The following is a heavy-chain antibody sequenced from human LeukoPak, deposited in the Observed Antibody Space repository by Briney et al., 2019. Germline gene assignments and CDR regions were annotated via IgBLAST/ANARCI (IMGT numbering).Heavy chain of an antibody. CDR1: GFTFSSYG. Sequence: GGSLRLSCAASGFTFSSYGMHWVRQAPGKGLEWVAVIWYDGSNKYYADSVKGRFTISRDNSKNTLYLQMNSLRAEDTAVYYCARELYDFWSGYSGFHYYGMDVWGQGTTVTVSS. J-gene: IGHJ6*02. V-gene: IGHV3-33*01. CDR2: IWYDGSNK. D-gene: IGHD3-3*01. CDR3: ARELYDFWSGYSGFHYYGMDV.